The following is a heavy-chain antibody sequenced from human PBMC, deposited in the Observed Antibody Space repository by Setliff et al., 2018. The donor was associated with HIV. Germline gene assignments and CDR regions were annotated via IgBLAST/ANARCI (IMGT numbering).Heavy chain of an antibody. V-gene: IGHV1-69*05. CDR3: ARGQCQGYSYSGSYGAFDI. CDR1: GGSVSSYA. J-gene: IGHJ3*02. CDR2: IIPMLGTR. Sequence: SVKVSCKASGGSVSSYAINWVRQAPGQGLEWMGVIIPMLGTRNYAQKFQGRVTITKDESTSTAYMELSSLRSEDTALYYCARGQCQGYSYSGSYGAFDIWCQVTMVTVSS. D-gene: IGHD1-26*01.